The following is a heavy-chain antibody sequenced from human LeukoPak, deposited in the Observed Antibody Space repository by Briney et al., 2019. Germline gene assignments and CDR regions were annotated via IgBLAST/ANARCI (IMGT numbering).Heavy chain of an antibody. CDR3: ARASYYYDSSGYYE. CDR1: GFTFSSYE. Sequence: GGSLRLSCAASGFTFSSYEMNWVRQAPGKGLEWVSSISSSSSYIYYADSVKGRFTISRDNAKNSLYLQMNSLRAGDTAVYYCARASYYYDSSGYYEWGQGTLVTVSS. V-gene: IGHV3-21*01. J-gene: IGHJ4*02. CDR2: ISSSSSYI. D-gene: IGHD3-22*01.